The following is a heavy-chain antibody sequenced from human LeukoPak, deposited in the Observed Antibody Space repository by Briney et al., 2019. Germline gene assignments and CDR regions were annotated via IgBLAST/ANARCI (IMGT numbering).Heavy chain of an antibody. Sequence: PSETLSLTCTVSGYSISSGYYWGWIRQPPGKGLEWIGSIYHRGNTYYNPSLKSRVTISLDTSKNQFSLKLSSVTVADTAVYSCARVSGAQGWELLNYWGQGTLVTVSS. V-gene: IGHV4-38-2*02. CDR2: IYHRGNT. CDR1: GYSISSGYY. CDR3: ARVSGAQGWELLNY. J-gene: IGHJ4*02. D-gene: IGHD1-26*01.